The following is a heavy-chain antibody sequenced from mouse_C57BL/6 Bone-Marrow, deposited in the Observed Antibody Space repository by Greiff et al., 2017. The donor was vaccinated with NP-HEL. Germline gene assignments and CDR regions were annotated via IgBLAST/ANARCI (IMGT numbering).Heavy chain of an antibody. V-gene: IGHV1-82*01. CDR1: GYAFSSSW. Sequence: VQVVESGPELVKPGASVKISCKASGYAFSSSWMNWVKQRPGKGLEWIGRIYPGDGDTNYNGKFKGKATLTADKSSSTAYMQLSSLTSEDSAVYFCARGGWLLENYFGYRGQGATLTVST. J-gene: IGHJ2*01. CDR3: ARGGWLLENYFGY. D-gene: IGHD2-3*01. CDR2: IYPGDGDT.